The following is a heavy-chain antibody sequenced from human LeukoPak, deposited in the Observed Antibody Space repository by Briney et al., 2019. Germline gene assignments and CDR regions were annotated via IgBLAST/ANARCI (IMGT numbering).Heavy chain of an antibody. CDR2: ISGSGDAT. J-gene: IGHJ4*02. CDR3: ARVLSIGFHYDY. V-gene: IGHV3-23*01. CDR1: GFTFSSLA. Sequence: GGSLRLSCTASGFTFSSLATHWVRQAPGEGLEWVSGISGSGDATYYADSVRGRFTVSRDNSKNTLYLQMSSLRAEDTALYFCARVLSIGFHYDYWGPGTLVTVSS. D-gene: IGHD3-22*01.